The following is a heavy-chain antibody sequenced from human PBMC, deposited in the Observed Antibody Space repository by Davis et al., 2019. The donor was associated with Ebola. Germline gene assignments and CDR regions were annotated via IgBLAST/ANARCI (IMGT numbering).Heavy chain of an antibody. CDR1: GGSISSYY. Sequence: MPSETLSLTCTVSGGSISSYYWSWIRQPPGKGLEWIGYIYYSGSTYYNPSLKSRVTISVDTSKNQFSLKLSSVTAADTAVYYCARGTVTIFGLDYWGQGTLVTVSS. CDR2: IYYSGST. D-gene: IGHD3-3*01. CDR3: ARGTVTIFGLDY. J-gene: IGHJ4*02. V-gene: IGHV4-59*12.